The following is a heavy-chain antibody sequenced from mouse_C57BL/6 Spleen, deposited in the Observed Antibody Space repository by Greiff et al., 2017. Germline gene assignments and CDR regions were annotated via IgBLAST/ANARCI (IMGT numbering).Heavy chain of an antibody. CDR3: TTFILFDY. J-gene: IGHJ2*01. CDR1: GFNIKDDY. CDR2: IDPENGDT. D-gene: IGHD1-2*01. V-gene: IGHV14-4*01. Sequence: EVQLQQSGAELVRPGASVKLSCTASGFNIKDDYMHWVKQRPEQGLEWIGWIDPENGDTEYASKFQGKATITADTSSNTAFLQLSSLTSEDTAVYYCTTFILFDYWGQGTTLTVSS.